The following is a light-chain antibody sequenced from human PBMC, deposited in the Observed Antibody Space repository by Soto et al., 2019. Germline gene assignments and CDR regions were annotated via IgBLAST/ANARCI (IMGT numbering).Light chain of an antibody. V-gene: IGLV2-14*01. CDR3: SSYTTSTTRV. Sequence: QSALTQPASVSGSPGQSITISCTGTSSDVGGYNYVSWYQQHPGKAPKLMIXDVSNRPSGVSNRFXGSKSGNTXSXTIXGXXXXXXXXYYCSSYTTSTTRVFGGGTKLTVL. J-gene: IGLJ2*01. CDR2: DVS. CDR1: SSDVGGYNY.